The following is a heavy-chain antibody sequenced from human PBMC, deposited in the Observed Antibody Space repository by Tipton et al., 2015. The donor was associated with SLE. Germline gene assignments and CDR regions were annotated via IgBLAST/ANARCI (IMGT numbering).Heavy chain of an antibody. J-gene: IGHJ4*02. CDR3: ARLSRKYVGYRGYYFSL. Sequence: TLSLTCAVYGGSFNDYYWSWIRQPPGKGLEWVGEVTQSGATNYNPSLKSRVTISVDTSQTQFSLKLTSVTTADTAVYYCARLSRKYVGYRGYYFSLWGQGTLVTVSS. D-gene: IGHD3-3*01. V-gene: IGHV4-34*01. CDR2: VTQSGAT. CDR1: GGSFNDYY.